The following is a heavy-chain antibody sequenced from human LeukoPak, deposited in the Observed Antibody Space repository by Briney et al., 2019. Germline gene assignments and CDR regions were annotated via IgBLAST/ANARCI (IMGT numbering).Heavy chain of an antibody. Sequence: SETLSLTCTVSGGSISSGGYYWSWIRQHPGKGLEWIGYIYYSGSTYYNPSLKSRVTISVDTSKNQFSLKLSSVTAADTAVYYCARQESYSSSWYGWFDPWGQGTLVTVSS. CDR1: GGSISSGGYY. CDR2: IYYSGST. D-gene: IGHD6-13*01. J-gene: IGHJ5*02. CDR3: ARQESYSSSWYGWFDP. V-gene: IGHV4-31*03.